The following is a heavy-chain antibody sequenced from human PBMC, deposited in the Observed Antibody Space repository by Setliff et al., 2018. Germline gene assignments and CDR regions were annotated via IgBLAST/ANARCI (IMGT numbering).Heavy chain of an antibody. Sequence: PSETLRLSCTASGFTFRSYHMSWIRQPPGKGLEWIVEINHSGSTNYNPSLKGRVTISVDTSKNQLSLKVNSVSVADTAVYYCARRDGSIIYREFFDYWGQGALVTVSS. CDR2: INHSGST. CDR3: ARRDGSIIYREFFDY. CDR1: GFTFRSYH. J-gene: IGHJ4*02. V-gene: IGHV4-34*01. D-gene: IGHD3-10*01.